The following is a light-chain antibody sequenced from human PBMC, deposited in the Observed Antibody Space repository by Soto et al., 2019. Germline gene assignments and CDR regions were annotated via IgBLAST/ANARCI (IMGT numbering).Light chain of an antibody. V-gene: IGKV3-20*01. Sequence: EIVLTQSPGTLSLSPGERATLSCRASQSVSSYYLAWYQQKPGQAPRLLIYDASNRATGIPARFSGSGSGTDFTLTISSLEPEDFAVYYCQQYGSSGTFGQGTK. J-gene: IGKJ1*01. CDR1: QSVSSYY. CDR2: DAS. CDR3: QQYGSSGT.